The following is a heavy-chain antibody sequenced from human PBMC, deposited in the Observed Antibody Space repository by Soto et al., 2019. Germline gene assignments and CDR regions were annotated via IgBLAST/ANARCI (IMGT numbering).Heavy chain of an antibody. CDR2: IWYDGSNK. V-gene: IGHV3-33*01. Sequence: GGSLRLSCAASGFTFSSYGMHWVRQAPGKGLEWVAVIWYDGSNKYYADSVKGRFTISRDNSKNTLYLQMNSLRAEDTAVYYCATSPQPSDYYDSSGYYSWGQGTLVTVSS. J-gene: IGHJ4*02. CDR3: ATSPQPSDYYDSSGYYS. D-gene: IGHD3-22*01. CDR1: GFTFSSYG.